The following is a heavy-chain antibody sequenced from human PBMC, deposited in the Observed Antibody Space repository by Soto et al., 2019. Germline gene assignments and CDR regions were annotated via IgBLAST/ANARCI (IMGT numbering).Heavy chain of an antibody. Sequence: PGGSLRLSCAASGFIFSSYWMHWVRQAPGKGLEWVSAINGSGGSTYYADSVKGRFTISRDNSKNTLYLQMNSLRAEDTAVCYCAKDGSIFGSYFDYWGQGTLVTVSS. V-gene: IGHV3-23*01. D-gene: IGHD3-3*01. CDR2: INGSGGST. CDR1: GFIFSSYW. CDR3: AKDGSIFGSYFDY. J-gene: IGHJ4*02.